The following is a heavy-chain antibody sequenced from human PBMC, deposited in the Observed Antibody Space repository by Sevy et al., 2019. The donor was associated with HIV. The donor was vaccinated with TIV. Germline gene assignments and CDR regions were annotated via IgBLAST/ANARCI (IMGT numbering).Heavy chain of an antibody. D-gene: IGHD2-15*01. CDR2: INWDGSYR. J-gene: IGHJ4*02. V-gene: IGHV3-43*01. CDR3: ARDIGVGSPGYYFAF. CDR1: GFTFDDYT. Sequence: GGSLRLSCAASGFTFDDYTMHWVRQAPGRGLEWVSFINWDGSYRYYADSVKGRFTIARDDSKNSLYLQMNSLRVEDTAVYYCARDIGVGSPGYYFAFWGQGSLVTVSS.